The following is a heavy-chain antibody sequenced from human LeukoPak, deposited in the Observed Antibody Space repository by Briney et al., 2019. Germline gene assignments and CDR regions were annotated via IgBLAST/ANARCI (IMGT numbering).Heavy chain of an antibody. J-gene: IGHJ4*02. D-gene: IGHD2-21*01. CDR2: ISYDGSNK. CDR1: GFTFSSYA. Sequence: QTGRSLRLSCAASGFTFSSYAMHWVRQAPGKGLEWVAVISYDGSNKYYADSVKGRFTISRDNAKNSLYLQMNSLRAEDTAVYYCARDSIASYSYFDQWGQGTLVTVSS. CDR3: ARDSIASYSYFDQ. V-gene: IGHV3-30-3*01.